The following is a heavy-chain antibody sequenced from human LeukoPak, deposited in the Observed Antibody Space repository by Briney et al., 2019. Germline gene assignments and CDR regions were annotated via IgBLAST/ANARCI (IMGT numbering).Heavy chain of an antibody. CDR1: GGSISSYY. D-gene: IGHD3-22*01. Sequence: PSETLSLTCTVSGGSISSYYWSWIRQPAGKGLEWIGRIYTSGSTYYNPSLKSRVTMSVDTSKNQFSLRLSSVTAADTAVYYCASWYYDSSGYRFDYWGQGTLVTVSS. V-gene: IGHV4-4*07. CDR2: IYTSGST. CDR3: ASWYYDSSGYRFDY. J-gene: IGHJ4*02.